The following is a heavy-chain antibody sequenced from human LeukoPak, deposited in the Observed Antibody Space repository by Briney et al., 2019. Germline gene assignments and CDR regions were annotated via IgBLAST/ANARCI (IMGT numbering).Heavy chain of an antibody. Sequence: GASVKVSCKASGYTFTSYGISWVRQAPGQGLEWMGIINPSGGSTSYAQKFQGRVTMTRDTSTSTVYMELSSLRSEDTAVYYCARDTGSFYGSVPGVFDYWGQGTLVTVSS. D-gene: IGHD3-10*01. CDR3: ARDTGSFYGSVPGVFDY. CDR1: GYTFTSYG. V-gene: IGHV1-46*01. CDR2: INPSGGST. J-gene: IGHJ4*02.